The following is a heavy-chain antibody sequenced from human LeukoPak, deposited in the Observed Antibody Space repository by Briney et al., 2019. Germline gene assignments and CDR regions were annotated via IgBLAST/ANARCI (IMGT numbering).Heavy chain of an antibody. D-gene: IGHD3-10*01. V-gene: IGHV1-46*01. J-gene: IGHJ4*02. CDR3: ARDLAARPGKPFDY. CDR2: INPSGGST. CDR1: GYTFSSYI. Sequence: ASVKVSCKASGYTFSSYITHWVRQAPGQGLEWMGMINPSGGSTNYAQKFQGRLTMTRDTSTSTVYMELSSLRSEDTAVYYCARDLAARPGKPFDYWGQGTLVTVSS.